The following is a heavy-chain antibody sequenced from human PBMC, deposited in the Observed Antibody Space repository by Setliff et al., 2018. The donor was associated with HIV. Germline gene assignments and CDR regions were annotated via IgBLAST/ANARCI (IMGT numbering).Heavy chain of an antibody. CDR1: GFIFGDYA. J-gene: IGHJ4*02. Sequence: PGGSLRLSCSTSGFIFGDYAMTWVRQAPGKGLECIGHIRSKAFGGTPVHATSVRGRFTISRDASKNTAYLQMNSLKTEDTGVYYCARDPIDYGDSPFDYWGQGTLVTVSS. V-gene: IGHV3-49*04. D-gene: IGHD4-17*01. CDR2: IRSKAFGGTP. CDR3: ARDPIDYGDSPFDY.